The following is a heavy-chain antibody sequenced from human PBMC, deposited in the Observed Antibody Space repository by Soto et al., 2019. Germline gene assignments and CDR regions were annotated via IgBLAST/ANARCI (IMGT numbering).Heavy chain of an antibody. CDR2: INPNSGGT. CDR3: ARDIGPDIVVVPAGMDV. CDR1: GYTFTGEY. Sequence: QVQLVQSGAEVKKPGASVKVSCKASGYTFTGEYMHWVRQAPGQGLEWMGWINPNSGGTNYAQKFQGWVTMTRDTSISTAYMELSRLRSDDTAVYYCARDIGPDIVVVPAGMDVWGQRTTVTVSS. V-gene: IGHV1-2*04. D-gene: IGHD2-2*01. J-gene: IGHJ6*02.